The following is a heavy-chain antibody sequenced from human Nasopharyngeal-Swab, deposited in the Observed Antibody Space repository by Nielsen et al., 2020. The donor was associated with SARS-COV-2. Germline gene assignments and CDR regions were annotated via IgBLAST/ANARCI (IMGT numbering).Heavy chain of an antibody. V-gene: IGHV1-46*01. D-gene: IGHD4-17*01. CDR1: GYAFTSYY. Sequence: ASVKVACRAAGYAFTSYYMHWERQAPGQGREWMGIINPSGGSTSYAPKVQGRVTMASDTSTSTVYMELSSLRAEDTAGYYCARVPTVGGDYTDGDPWFDPWGQGTLVTVSS. CDR3: ARVPTVGGDYTDGDPWFDP. CDR2: INPSGGST. J-gene: IGHJ5*02.